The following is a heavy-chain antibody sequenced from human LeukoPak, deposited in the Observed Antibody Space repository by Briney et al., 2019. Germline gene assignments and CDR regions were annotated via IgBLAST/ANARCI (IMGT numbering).Heavy chain of an antibody. Sequence: GGSLRLSCAASGFTFSSYWMSWVRQAPGKGLEWVANIKQDGSEKYYADSVKGRFTISRDNSKNTLDLKMNSLRDEDTAVYYCAKDIVVVVAAGYMDVWGKGTTVTVSS. CDR1: GFTFSSYW. CDR2: IKQDGSEK. J-gene: IGHJ6*03. CDR3: AKDIVVVVAAGYMDV. D-gene: IGHD2-15*01. V-gene: IGHV3-7*01.